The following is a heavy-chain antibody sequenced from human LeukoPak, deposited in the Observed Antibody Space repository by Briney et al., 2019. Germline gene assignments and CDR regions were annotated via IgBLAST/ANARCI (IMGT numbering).Heavy chain of an antibody. CDR2: ITFSSSII. Sequence: PGGSLRLSCAASGFTFSSYSTNWVRQAPGKGLEWVSYITFSSSIIYYADSVRGRFTISRDNAKNSLYLQMNSLRAEDTAVYYCARDRLHYGEYEKTFDYWGQGTLVTVSS. CDR3: ARDRLHYGEYEKTFDY. J-gene: IGHJ4*02. D-gene: IGHD4-17*01. V-gene: IGHV3-48*01. CDR1: GFTFSSYS.